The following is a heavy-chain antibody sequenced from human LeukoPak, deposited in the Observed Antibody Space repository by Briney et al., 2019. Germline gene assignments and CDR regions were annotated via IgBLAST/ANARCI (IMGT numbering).Heavy chain of an antibody. CDR3: ASSDVDTPYYYFDY. Sequence: SETLSLTCTVSGGSISSGDYYWSWIRQPPGKGLEWIGYIYYSGSTYYNPSLKSRVTISVDTSKNQFSLKLSSVTAADTAVYYCASSDVDTPYYYFDYWGQGTLVTVSS. D-gene: IGHD5-18*01. CDR2: IYYSGST. V-gene: IGHV4-30-4*02. CDR1: GGSISSGDYY. J-gene: IGHJ4*02.